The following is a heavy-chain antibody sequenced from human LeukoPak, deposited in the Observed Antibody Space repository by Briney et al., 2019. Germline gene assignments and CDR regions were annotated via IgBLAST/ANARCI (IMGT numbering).Heavy chain of an antibody. CDR3: ARDKPALRIDAFDI. V-gene: IGHV4-4*07. J-gene: IGHJ3*02. Sequence: PSETLSLTCTVSGGSISSYYWSWIRQPAGKGLEWIGRIYTSGSTNYNPSPKSRVTMSVDTSKNQFSLKLSSVTAADTAVYYCARDKPALRIDAFDIWGQGTMVTVSS. CDR2: IYTSGST. D-gene: IGHD2-2*02. CDR1: GGSISSYY.